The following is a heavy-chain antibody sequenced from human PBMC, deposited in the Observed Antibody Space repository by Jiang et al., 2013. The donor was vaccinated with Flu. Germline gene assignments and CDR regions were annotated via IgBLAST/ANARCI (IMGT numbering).Heavy chain of an antibody. CDR3: AHGYVVVPAAGAFDI. J-gene: IGHJ3*02. CDR2: IYWDDDK. CDR1: GFSLSTSGVG. Sequence: KPTQTLTLTCTFSGFSLSTSGVGVGWIRQPPGKALEWLALIYWDDDKRYSPSLKSRLTITKDTSKNQVVLTMTNMDPVDTATYYCAHGYVVVPAAGAFDIWGQGTMVTVSS. D-gene: IGHD2-2*01. V-gene: IGHV2-5*02.